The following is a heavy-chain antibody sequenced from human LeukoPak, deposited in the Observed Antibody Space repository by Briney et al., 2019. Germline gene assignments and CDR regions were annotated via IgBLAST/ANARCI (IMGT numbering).Heavy chain of an antibody. J-gene: IGHJ6*03. Sequence: GASVKVSCKASGYTFTGYYMHWVRQAPGQGLEWMGWINPNSGGTNYAQKFQGRVTMTRDTSISTAYMELSRLRSDDTAVYYCARASGRSSTSCYMGGRYYYYYYMDVWGKGTTVTVSS. CDR3: ARASGRSSTSCYMGGRYYYYYYMDV. CDR2: INPNSGGT. V-gene: IGHV1-2*02. CDR1: GYTFTGYY. D-gene: IGHD2-2*02.